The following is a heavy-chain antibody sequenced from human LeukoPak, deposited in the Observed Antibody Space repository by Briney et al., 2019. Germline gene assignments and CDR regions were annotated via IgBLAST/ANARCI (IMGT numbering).Heavy chain of an antibody. V-gene: IGHV1-69*13. CDR3: ARAGYSSGWSSRLDY. D-gene: IGHD6-19*01. J-gene: IGHJ4*02. CDR2: IIPIFGTA. CDR1: GYTFTGYY. Sequence: GASVKVSCKASGYTFTGYYMHWVRQAPGQGLEWMGGIIPIFGTANYAQKFQGRVTITADESTSTAYMELSSLRSEDTAVYYCARAGYSSGWSSRLDYWGQGTLVTVSS.